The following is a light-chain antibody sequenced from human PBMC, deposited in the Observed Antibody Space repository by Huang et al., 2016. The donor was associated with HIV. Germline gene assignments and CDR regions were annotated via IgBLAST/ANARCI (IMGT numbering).Light chain of an antibody. CDR3: QQYYRSLWT. CDR1: QDIRSS. J-gene: IGKJ1*01. Sequence: DIQMTQSPSSLYASLGDRVTITCRASQDIRSSLAWYQQKPGKAPSLLLHGESSLESVVPSRFIGRGSGADYTLTISSLQSEDFATYYCQQYYRSLWTFGQGTKVE. V-gene: IGKV1-NL1*01. CDR2: GES.